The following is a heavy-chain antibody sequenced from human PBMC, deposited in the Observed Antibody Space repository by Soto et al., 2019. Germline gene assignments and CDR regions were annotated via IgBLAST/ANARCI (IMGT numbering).Heavy chain of an antibody. CDR1: GLSLTTNGLS. V-gene: IGHV2-5*02. Sequence: QITLKETGPALVKPTQTLTLTCAFSGLSLTTNGLSVGWVRQPPGKALEWLALIYWDDDKRYSPSLKSRLTIARDTSKNQVVLTMTNMDPVDTATYSCAHSSTDLNHAMDVWGQGTTVSVSS. CDR3: AHSSTDLNHAMDV. CDR2: IYWDDDK. J-gene: IGHJ6*02. D-gene: IGHD3-3*01.